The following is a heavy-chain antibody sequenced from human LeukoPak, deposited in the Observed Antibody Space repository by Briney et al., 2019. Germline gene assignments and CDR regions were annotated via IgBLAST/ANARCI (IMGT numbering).Heavy chain of an antibody. J-gene: IGHJ4*02. V-gene: IGHV3-53*01. Sequence: GGSLRLSCAASGFTFSSYGMSWVRQAPGKGLEWVSVIYSGGSTYYADSVKGRFTISRDNSKNTLYLQMNSLRAEDTAVYYCARMGPGYYDSSGYYAYWGQGTLVTVSS. CDR1: GFTFSSYG. CDR3: ARMGPGYYDSSGYYAY. D-gene: IGHD3-22*01. CDR2: IYSGGST.